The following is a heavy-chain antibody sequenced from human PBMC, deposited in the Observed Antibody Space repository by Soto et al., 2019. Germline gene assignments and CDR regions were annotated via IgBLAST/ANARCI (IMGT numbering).Heavy chain of an antibody. D-gene: IGHD6-19*01. V-gene: IGHV1-18*01. CDR1: GYTFTSYG. CDR3: ARDSSGWYGPSGYGMDV. J-gene: IGHJ6*02. CDR2: ISAYNGNT. Sequence: QVQLVQSGAEVKKPGASVKVSCKASGYTFTSYGIIWVRQAPGQGLEWMGWISAYNGNTNYAQKLQGRVTMTTDTSTSTAYMEMRSLRSDDTAVYYCARDSSGWYGPSGYGMDVRGQGTTVTVSS.